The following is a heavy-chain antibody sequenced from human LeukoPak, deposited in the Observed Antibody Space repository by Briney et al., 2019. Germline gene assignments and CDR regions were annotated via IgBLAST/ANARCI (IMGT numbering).Heavy chain of an antibody. D-gene: IGHD6-13*01. J-gene: IGHJ4*02. Sequence: SETLSLTCAVYGGSFSGYYWSWIRQPPGKGLEWIGEINHSGSTNYNPSLKGRVTISVDTSKNQFSLKLSSVTAADTAVYYCARGRYSSSWTDYWGQGTLVTVSS. CDR2: INHSGST. CDR3: ARGRYSSSWTDY. V-gene: IGHV4-34*01. CDR1: GGSFSGYY.